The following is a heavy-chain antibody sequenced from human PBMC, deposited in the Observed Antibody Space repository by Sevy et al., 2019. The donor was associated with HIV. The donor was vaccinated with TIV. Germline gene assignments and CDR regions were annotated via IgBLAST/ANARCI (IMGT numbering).Heavy chain of an antibody. V-gene: IGHV5-51*01. CDR2: IYPGDSDT. CDR3: ARRDPIYSNNPFDY. Sequence: GESLKISCKGSGYSFTSYWIGWVRQMPGKGLEWMGIIYPGDSDTRDSPSFQGQVTISADKSISTAYLQWSSLKASDTAMYYSARRDPIYSNNPFDYWGQGTLVTVSS. CDR1: GYSFTSYW. D-gene: IGHD6-13*01. J-gene: IGHJ4*02.